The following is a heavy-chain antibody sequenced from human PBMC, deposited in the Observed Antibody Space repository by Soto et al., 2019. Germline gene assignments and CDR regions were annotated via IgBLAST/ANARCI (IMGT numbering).Heavy chain of an antibody. J-gene: IGHJ6*02. CDR2: IYHSGST. Sequence: ASETLSLTCAVSGGSISSGGYSWSWIRQPPGKGLEWIGYIYHSGSTYYNPSLKSRVTISVDRSKNQFSLKLSSVTAADTAVYYCARGEWFVRGYGVDVWGRGTTVTVSS. V-gene: IGHV4-30-2*01. CDR3: ARGEWFVRGYGVDV. D-gene: IGHD3-3*01. CDR1: GGSISSGGYS.